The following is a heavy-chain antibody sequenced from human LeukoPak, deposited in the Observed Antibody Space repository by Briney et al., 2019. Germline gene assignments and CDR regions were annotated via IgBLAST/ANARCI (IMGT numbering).Heavy chain of an antibody. D-gene: IGHD5-24*01. V-gene: IGHV5-51*01. Sequence: GESLKISCKGSGYSFTNYWIGWVRQMPGKGLEWMGIIYPDDSDTRYSPSFQGQVTISADKSISTAYLQWSSLKASDTAMYYCARQIVDGYNHVSFDFWGQGAMVTVSS. CDR2: IYPDDSDT. J-gene: IGHJ3*01. CDR3: ARQIVDGYNHVSFDF. CDR1: GYSFTNYW.